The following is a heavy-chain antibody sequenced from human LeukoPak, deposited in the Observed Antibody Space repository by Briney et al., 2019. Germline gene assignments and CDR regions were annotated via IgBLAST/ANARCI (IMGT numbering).Heavy chain of an antibody. CDR2: MSHDGLNK. Sequence: GGSLRLSCAASGFTPSDYAMHWVRQAPGKGLEWVAVMSHDGLNKFFPDSVKGRFTISRDNSKNTLYLQMNSLRAEDTAVYYCARPPMYCTSTSCFFDYWGQGTLVTVSS. CDR3: ARPPMYCTSTSCFFDY. CDR1: GFTPSDYA. D-gene: IGHD2-2*01. V-gene: IGHV3-30*04. J-gene: IGHJ4*02.